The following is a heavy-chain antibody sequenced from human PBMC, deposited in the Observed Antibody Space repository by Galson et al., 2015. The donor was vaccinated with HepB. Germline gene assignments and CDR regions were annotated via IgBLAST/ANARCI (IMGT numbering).Heavy chain of an antibody. J-gene: IGHJ4*02. V-gene: IGHV1-69*04. CDR1: GGTFSSYA. Sequence: SVKVSCKASGGTFSSYAISWVRQAPGQGLEWMGRIIPILGIANYAQKFQGRVTITADKSTSTAYMELSSLRSEDTAVYYCASRLGVAGTPGDYWGQGTLVTVSS. CDR3: ASRLGVAGTPGDY. CDR2: IIPILGIA. D-gene: IGHD6-19*01.